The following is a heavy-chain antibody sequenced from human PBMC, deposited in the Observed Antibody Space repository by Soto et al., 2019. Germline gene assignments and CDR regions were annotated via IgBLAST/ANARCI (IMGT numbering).Heavy chain of an antibody. J-gene: IGHJ4*02. Sequence: ASVKVSCKASGYTFINHGISWVRQAPGQGLERMGWVSGSNGKTKYAQKFQGRVTMTRETSTSTAHMELRNLTSDDTAVYFCARDFYPLAYYFDPWGQGTLVTVSS. CDR2: VSGSNGKT. CDR3: ARDFYPLAYYFDP. CDR1: GYTFINHG. V-gene: IGHV1-18*04.